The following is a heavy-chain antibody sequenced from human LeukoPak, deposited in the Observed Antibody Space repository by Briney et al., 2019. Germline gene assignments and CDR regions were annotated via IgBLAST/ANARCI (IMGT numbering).Heavy chain of an antibody. J-gene: IGHJ3*02. Sequence: GSLRLSCAASGFTFSSYSMNCVRQAPGKGRGGVASISSSSLYTYYADSVEGRFTVSRDNTKNSLYVQMNSLRAEDTGVYYCARDAGQRLVTSAFDIWGQGTMVTVSS. V-gene: IGHV3-21*01. CDR3: ARDAGQRLVTSAFDI. CDR1: GFTFSSYS. D-gene: IGHD6-13*01. CDR2: ISSSSLYT.